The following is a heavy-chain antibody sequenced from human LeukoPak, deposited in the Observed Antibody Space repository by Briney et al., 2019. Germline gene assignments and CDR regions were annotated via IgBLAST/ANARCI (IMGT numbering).Heavy chain of an antibody. CDR3: ASGRDYYDSSGYYYFNY. CDR2: IIPIFGTA. D-gene: IGHD3-22*01. Sequence: SVKVSCKASGSIFSSYAISWVRQAPGQGLEWMGGIIPIFGTANYAQKFQGRVTITADESTRTAYMELSSLRSEDTAVYYCASGRDYYDSSGYYYFNYCGQGTLVTVSS. V-gene: IGHV1-69*13. CDR1: GSIFSSYA. J-gene: IGHJ4*02.